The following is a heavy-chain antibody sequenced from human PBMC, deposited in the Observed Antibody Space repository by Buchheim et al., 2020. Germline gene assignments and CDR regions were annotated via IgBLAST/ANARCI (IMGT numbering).Heavy chain of an antibody. CDR2: ISYDGSNK. CDR3: ARDVNWNYESWFDP. V-gene: IGHV3-30*04. D-gene: IGHD1-7*01. Sequence: QVQLVESGGGVVQPGRSLRLSCAASGFTFSSYAMHWVRQAPGKGLEWVAVISYDGSNKYYADSVKGRFTISRDNSKNTLYLQMNSLRAEDTAVHYCARDVNWNYESWFDPWGQGTL. J-gene: IGHJ5*02. CDR1: GFTFSSYA.